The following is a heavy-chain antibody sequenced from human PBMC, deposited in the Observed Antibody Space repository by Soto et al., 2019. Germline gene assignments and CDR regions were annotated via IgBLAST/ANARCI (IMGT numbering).Heavy chain of an antibody. J-gene: IGHJ4*02. CDR1: GYTFTSYA. D-gene: IGHD2-15*01. CDR3: ARELLAY. Sequence: QVQLVQSGAEVKKPGASVKVSCKASGYTFTSYAMHWVRQAPGQRLEWMGWINAGNGNTKYWQKFQGRVTITRDTSASTAYMELSRLRSEDTAVYYCARELLAYWGQGTLVTVSS. V-gene: IGHV1-3*01. CDR2: INAGNGNT.